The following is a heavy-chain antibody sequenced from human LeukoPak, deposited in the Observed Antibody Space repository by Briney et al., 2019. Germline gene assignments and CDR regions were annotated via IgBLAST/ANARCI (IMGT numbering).Heavy chain of an antibody. V-gene: IGHV3-7*01. Sequence: GRSLRLSCVAPTFILSTYWMSWVRHAPGKGLEWVANIRQDGNEKYYTDPVKGRFTISRDNDKNSLFLQMNSLKTEDTAVYYCARIQVRGQPRCSSGCYFDFWGQGTLVTVSS. CDR1: TFILSTYW. CDR3: ARIQVRGQPRCSSGCYFDF. D-gene: IGHD6-19*01. J-gene: IGHJ4*02. CDR2: IRQDGNEK.